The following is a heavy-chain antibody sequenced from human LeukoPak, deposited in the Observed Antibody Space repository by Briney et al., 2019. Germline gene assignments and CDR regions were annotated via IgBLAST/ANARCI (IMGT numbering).Heavy chain of an antibody. J-gene: IGHJ4*02. Sequence: GGSLRLSCAASGFTFSSYWMHWVRQAPGEGLVWVSRINSDGSSTSYADSVKGRFTISRDNAKNTLYLQMNSLRAEDTAVYYCARDLTSEYYFDYWGQGTLVTVSS. CDR2: INSDGSST. CDR3: ARDLTSEYYFDY. CDR1: GFTFSSYW. D-gene: IGHD2-2*01. V-gene: IGHV3-74*01.